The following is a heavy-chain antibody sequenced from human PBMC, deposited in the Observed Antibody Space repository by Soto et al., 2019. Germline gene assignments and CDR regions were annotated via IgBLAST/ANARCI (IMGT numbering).Heavy chain of an antibody. J-gene: IGHJ4*02. V-gene: IGHV3-30*18. Sequence: GGSLRLSCAASGFTFSSYGMHWVRQAPGKGLEWVAVISYDGSNKYYADSVKGRFTISRDNSKNTLYLQMNSLRAEDTAVYYCAKDFYDSSGYSAALNPRDPHRDYWGQGTLVTVSS. CDR1: GFTFSSYG. D-gene: IGHD3-22*01. CDR3: AKDFYDSSGYSAALNPRDPHRDY. CDR2: ISYDGSNK.